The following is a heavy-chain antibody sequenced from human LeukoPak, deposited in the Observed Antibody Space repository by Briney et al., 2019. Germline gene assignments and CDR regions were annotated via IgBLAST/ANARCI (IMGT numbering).Heavy chain of an antibody. D-gene: IGHD2-2*01. V-gene: IGHV1-46*01. CDR1: GYTFTIYY. CDR3: ARDRRVVPAAMPTNWFDP. J-gene: IGHJ5*02. Sequence: ASVKVSCKASGYTFTIYYMHWVRQAPGQGLEWMGIINPSGGSTSYAQKFQGRVTMTRDTSTSTVYMELSSLRSEDTAVYYCARDRRVVPAAMPTNWFDPWGQGTLVTVSS. CDR2: INPSGGST.